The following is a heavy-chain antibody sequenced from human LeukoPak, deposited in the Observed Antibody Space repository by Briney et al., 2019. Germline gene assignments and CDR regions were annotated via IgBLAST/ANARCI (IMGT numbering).Heavy chain of an antibody. CDR2: IYSAGDT. D-gene: IGHD3-22*01. J-gene: IGHJ4*02. V-gene: IGHV3-66*01. Sequence: GGSLRLSCAASGFTVSSNYMSWVRQAPGKGLEWVSVIYSAGDTYYADSVKGRFTISRDKSKNTLYLQMNSLRAEDTAVYHCARIRYDSSAYYFFDYWGRGTLVTVSS. CDR1: GFTVSSNY. CDR3: ARIRYDSSAYYFFDY.